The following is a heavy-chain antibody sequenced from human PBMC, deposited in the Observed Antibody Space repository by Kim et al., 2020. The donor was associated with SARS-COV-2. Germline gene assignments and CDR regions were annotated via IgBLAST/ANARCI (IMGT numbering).Heavy chain of an antibody. J-gene: IGHJ4*02. Sequence: NTGYAQKFQGRVTMTRNTSISTAYMELSSLRSEDTAVYYCARGRFTQPRDWGQGTLVTVSS. CDR3: ARGRFTQPRD. V-gene: IGHV1-8*01. CDR2: NT.